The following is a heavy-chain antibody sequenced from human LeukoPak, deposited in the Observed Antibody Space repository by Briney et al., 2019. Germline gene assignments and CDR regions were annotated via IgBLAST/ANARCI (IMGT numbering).Heavy chain of an antibody. Sequence: PSETLSLTCTVSGGSISSYYWSWIRQPPGKGLEWIGYIYYSGSTNYNPSLKSRVTISVDTSKNQVSLKLSSVTAADTAVYYCARSKSSRDGYNGLDYWGQGTLVTVSS. V-gene: IGHV4-59*01. CDR2: IYYSGST. CDR1: GGSISSYY. D-gene: IGHD5-24*01. J-gene: IGHJ4*02. CDR3: ARSKSSRDGYNGLDY.